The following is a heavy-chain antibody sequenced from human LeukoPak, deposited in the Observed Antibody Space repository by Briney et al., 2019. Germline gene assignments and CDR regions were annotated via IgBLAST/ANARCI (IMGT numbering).Heavy chain of an antibody. D-gene: IGHD3-16*01. CDR2: IYYSGST. CDR1: GGSISSYC. Sequence: PSETLSLTCTVSGGSISSYCWSWIRQPPGKGLEWIGYIYYSGSTNYNPSLKSRVTISVDTSKNQFSLKLSSVTAADTAVYYCASGGRPDAFDIWGQGTMVTVSS. CDR3: ASGGRPDAFDI. J-gene: IGHJ3*02. V-gene: IGHV4-59*01.